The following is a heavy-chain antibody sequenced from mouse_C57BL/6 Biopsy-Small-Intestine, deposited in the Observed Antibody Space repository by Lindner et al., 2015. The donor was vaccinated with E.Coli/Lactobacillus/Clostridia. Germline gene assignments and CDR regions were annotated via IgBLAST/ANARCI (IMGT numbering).Heavy chain of an antibody. Sequence: LQESGAELVKPGASVKISRKASGYAFSSYVDELGEARGPERVLSGLDRFILEMVILTTNGKFKGKATLTADKSSSTAYMQLSSLTSEDSAVYFCARSREGAMDYWGQGTSVTVSS. CDR2: FILEMVIL. CDR3: ARSREGAMDY. J-gene: IGHJ4*01. CDR1: GYAFSSYV. V-gene: IGHV1-80*01.